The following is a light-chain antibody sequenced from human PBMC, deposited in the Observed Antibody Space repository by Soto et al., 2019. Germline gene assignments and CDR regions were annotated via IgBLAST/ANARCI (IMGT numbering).Light chain of an antibody. J-gene: IGKJ5*01. CDR2: WAS. CDR3: QQYYSTPIT. CDR1: QSVLYSSNNKNY. Sequence: DIVMTQSPDSLAECLGERATINCKSSQSVLYSSNNKNYLAWYQQKPGQPPKLLIYWASTRESGVPDRFSGSGSGTDFTLTISSLQAEDVAVYYCQQYYSTPITFGQGTRLEIK. V-gene: IGKV4-1*01.